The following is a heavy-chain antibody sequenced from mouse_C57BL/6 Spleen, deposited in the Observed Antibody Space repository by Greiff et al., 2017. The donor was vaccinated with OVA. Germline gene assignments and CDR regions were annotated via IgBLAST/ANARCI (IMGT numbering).Heavy chain of an antibody. CDR2: IRNKANGYTT. CDR1: GFTFTDYY. D-gene: IGHD2-4*01. J-gene: IGHJ1*03. Sequence: DVKLVESGGGLVQPGGSLSLSCAASGFTFTDYYMSWVRQPPGQALEWLGFIRNKANGYTTEYSSSVKGRLTISRDNSQIILYLQMNALRAEDSATDYCARSKDYEDYDVWGTGTTVTVSS. CDR3: ARSKDYEDYDV. V-gene: IGHV7-3*01.